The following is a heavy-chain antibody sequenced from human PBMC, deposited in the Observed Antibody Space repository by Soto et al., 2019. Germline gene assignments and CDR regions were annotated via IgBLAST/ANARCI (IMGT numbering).Heavy chain of an antibody. D-gene: IGHD6-19*01. V-gene: IGHV1-18*01. CDR3: ARDGSSGWQDYYYYGMDV. Sequence: QVQLVQSGAEVKKPGASVKVSCKASGYTFTSYGISWVRQAPGQGLEWMGWISAYNGNKNYAQKLQGRVTMTTDTTTSTAYMELRSLRSDDTAVYYCARDGSSGWQDYYYYGMDVWCQGTTVTVSS. J-gene: IGHJ6*02. CDR2: ISAYNGNK. CDR1: GYTFTSYG.